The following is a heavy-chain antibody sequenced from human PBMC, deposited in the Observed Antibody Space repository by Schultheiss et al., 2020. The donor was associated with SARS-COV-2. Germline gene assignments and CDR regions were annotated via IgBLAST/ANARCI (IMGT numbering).Heavy chain of an antibody. V-gene: IGHV4-34*01. CDR3: ARETAVGSVFDY. D-gene: IGHD6-13*01. J-gene: IGHJ4*02. Sequence: SETLSLTCAVYGGSFSGYYWSWIRQPPGKGLEWIGEINHSGSTNYNPSLKSRVTISVDTSKNQFSLKLISVTAADTAVYYCARETAVGSVFDYWGQGTLVTVSS. CDR2: INHSGST. CDR1: GGSFSGYY.